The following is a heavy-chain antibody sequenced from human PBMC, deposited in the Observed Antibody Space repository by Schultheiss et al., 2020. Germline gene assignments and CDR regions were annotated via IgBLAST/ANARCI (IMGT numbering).Heavy chain of an antibody. CDR2: IYYSGST. CDR3: ARERYNWNDEDAFDI. J-gene: IGHJ3*02. D-gene: IGHD1-1*01. Sequence: SETLSLTCTVSGGSITSGNYYWSWIRQPAGKGLEWIGSIYYSGSTYYNPSLKSRVTISVDTSKNQFSLKLSSVTAADTAVYYCARERYNWNDEDAFDIWGQGTMVTVSS. CDR1: GGSITSGNYY. V-gene: IGHV4-39*07.